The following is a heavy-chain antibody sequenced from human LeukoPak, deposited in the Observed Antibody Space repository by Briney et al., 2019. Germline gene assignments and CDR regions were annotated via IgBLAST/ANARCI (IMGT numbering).Heavy chain of an antibody. J-gene: IGHJ6*02. V-gene: IGHV3-33*01. CDR1: GFTFNSYG. Sequence: GGSLRLFCAASGFTFNSYGMHWVRQAPGKGLEWVAVIWYDGSNKYYADSVKGRFTISRDNSKNTLYLQMNSLRAEDTAVYYCAREYPHYGMDVWGQGTTVTVSS. D-gene: IGHD2-2*02. CDR3: AREYPHYGMDV. CDR2: IWYDGSNK.